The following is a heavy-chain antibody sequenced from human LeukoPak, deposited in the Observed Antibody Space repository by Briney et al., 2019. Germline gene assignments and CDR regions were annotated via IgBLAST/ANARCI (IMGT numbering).Heavy chain of an antibody. V-gene: IGHV3-48*03. CDR3: ARGAPLVAVTTGAFDI. J-gene: IGHJ3*02. CDR1: GFTFISYE. CDR2: IDSISTTI. D-gene: IGHD2-15*01. Sequence: PGGSLRLSCAASGFTFISYEMNWVRQAPGKGLEWISYIDSISTTIYSADSVRGRFTISRDNAKNSVYLQMNSLRVEDTAIYYCARGAPLVAVTTGAFDIWGQGTMATVSS.